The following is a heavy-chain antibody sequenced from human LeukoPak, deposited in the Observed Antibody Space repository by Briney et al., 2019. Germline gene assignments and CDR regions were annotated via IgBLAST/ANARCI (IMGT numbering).Heavy chain of an antibody. CDR3: AKGRPFSEYYYDSSGYFANPDY. CDR1: GFTFSSYA. Sequence: GGSLRLSCAASGFTFSSYAMSWVRQAPGKGLEWVSAISGSGGSTDYADSVKGRFTISRDNSNNTLYLQMNSLRAEDTAVYYCAKGRPFSEYYYDSSGYFANPDYWGQGTLVTVSS. J-gene: IGHJ4*02. V-gene: IGHV3-23*01. D-gene: IGHD3-22*01. CDR2: ISGSGGST.